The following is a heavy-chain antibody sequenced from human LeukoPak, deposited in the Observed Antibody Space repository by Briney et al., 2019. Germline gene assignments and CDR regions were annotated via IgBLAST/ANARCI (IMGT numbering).Heavy chain of an antibody. V-gene: IGHV1-18*01. CDR1: GYTFTSYG. J-gene: IGHJ4*02. Sequence: AASVKVSCKASGYTFTSYGISWVRQAPGQGLEWVGWISAYNGNTSYAQNLQGRVTMTTDTSTSTAYMELRSLRSDDTAVYYCARPSSGGSLDYWGQGTLVTVSS. CDR2: ISAYNGNT. D-gene: IGHD2-15*01. CDR3: ARPSSGGSLDY.